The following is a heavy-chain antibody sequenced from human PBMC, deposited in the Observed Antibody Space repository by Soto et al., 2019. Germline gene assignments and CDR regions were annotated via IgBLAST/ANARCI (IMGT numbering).Heavy chain of an antibody. CDR2: IYHSGST. V-gene: IGHV4-30-2*01. D-gene: IGHD4-17*01. CDR3: ARDTVSNGARWYFDY. CDR1: GGSISSGGYS. Sequence: QLQLQESGSGLVKPSQTLSLTCAVSGGSISSGGYSWSWIRQPPGKGLEWIGYIYHSGSTYYNPSLKSRVSISVDSSKNQFSLKLSSVTAADTAVYYCARDTVSNGARWYFDYWGQGTLVTVSS. J-gene: IGHJ4*02.